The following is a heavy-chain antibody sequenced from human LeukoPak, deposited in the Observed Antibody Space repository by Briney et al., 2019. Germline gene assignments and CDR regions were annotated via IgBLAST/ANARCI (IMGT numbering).Heavy chain of an antibody. D-gene: IGHD4-23*01. J-gene: IGHJ1*01. CDR3: ARRGDGYGGMTARYFQH. CDR1: GFTFSDYW. Sequence: PGGSLRLSCAASGFTFSDYWMHWVRQAPGKGMVWVSRIISDGSSASYADFVKGRFTISRDNAKNTLYLQMNSLRAEDTAVYYCARRGDGYGGMTARYFQHWGQGTLVTVSS. V-gene: IGHV3-74*01. CDR2: IISDGSSA.